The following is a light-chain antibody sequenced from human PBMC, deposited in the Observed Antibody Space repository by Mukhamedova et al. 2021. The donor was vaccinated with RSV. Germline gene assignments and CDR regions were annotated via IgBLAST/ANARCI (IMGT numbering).Light chain of an antibody. V-gene: IGKV1-27*01. J-gene: IGKJ4*01. CDR2: GAS. Sequence: WYQRRVHGRGPKLLIYGASSLQSGVPSRFSGSGSGTDFTLTISSLQSEDVPTYFCQHYNNIPHTFGGGTKVEI. CDR3: QHYNNIPHT.